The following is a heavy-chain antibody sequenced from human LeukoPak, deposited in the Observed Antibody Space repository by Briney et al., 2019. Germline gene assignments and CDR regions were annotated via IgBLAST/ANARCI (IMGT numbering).Heavy chain of an antibody. D-gene: IGHD5-18*01. J-gene: IGHJ6*02. V-gene: IGHV4-61*02. CDR1: GGSISSGSYY. CDR3: ARENIQLWLPGYYYYYGMDV. CDR2: IYTSGST. Sequence: PSETLSLTCTVSGGSISSGSYYWSWIRQPAGKGLEWIGRIYTSGSTNYNPSLKSRVTISVDTSKNQFSLKLSSVTAADTAVYYCARENIQLWLPGYYYYYGMDVWGQGTTVTVSS.